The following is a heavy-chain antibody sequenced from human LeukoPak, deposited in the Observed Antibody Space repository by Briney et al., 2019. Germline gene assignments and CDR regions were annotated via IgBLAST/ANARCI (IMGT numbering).Heavy chain of an antibody. V-gene: IGHV3-30*18. CDR3: AKDRVGYCSSTSCYGEEY. J-gene: IGHJ4*02. Sequence: PGGSLRLSYAASGFTFSSYGMHWVRQAPGKGLEWVAVISYDGSNKYYADSVKGRFTISRDNSKNTLYLQMNSLRAEDTAVYYCAKDRVGYCSSTSCYGEEYWGQGTLVTVSS. CDR1: GFTFSSYG. D-gene: IGHD2-2*01. CDR2: ISYDGSNK.